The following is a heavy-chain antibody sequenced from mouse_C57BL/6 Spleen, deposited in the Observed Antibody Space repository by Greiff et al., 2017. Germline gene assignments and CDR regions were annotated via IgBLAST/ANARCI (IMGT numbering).Heavy chain of an antibody. CDR2: IYPGDGAT. Sequence: QVQLQQSGPELVKPGASVKISCKASGYAFSSSWMNWVKQRPGKGLEWIGRIYPGDGATNYTGKFKGKDTLSAANSASTVYLQLSSLTSEDSAVYFCARELWLRRDYAMDYWGQGTSVTVSS. CDR1: GYAFSSSW. V-gene: IGHV1-82*01. CDR3: ARELWLRRDYAMDY. J-gene: IGHJ4*01. D-gene: IGHD2-2*01.